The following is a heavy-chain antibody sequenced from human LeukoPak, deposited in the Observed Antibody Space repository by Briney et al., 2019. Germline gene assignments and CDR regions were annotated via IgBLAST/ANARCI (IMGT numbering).Heavy chain of an antibody. CDR2: IYYSGSP. CDR3: ARQSSYYDSSGRIPYAFDI. Sequence: SETLSLTCTVSGGSINSYYWNWIRQPPGKGLELIGYIYYSGSPTYNPSLKSRVTISVDTSKNQFSLQLSSVTAADTAVYYCARQSSYYDSSGRIPYAFDIWGQGTMVTVSS. J-gene: IGHJ3*02. V-gene: IGHV4-59*08. D-gene: IGHD3-22*01. CDR1: GGSINSYY.